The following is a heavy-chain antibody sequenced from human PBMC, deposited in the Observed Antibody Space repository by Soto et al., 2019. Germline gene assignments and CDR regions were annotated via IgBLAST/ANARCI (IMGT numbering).Heavy chain of an antibody. D-gene: IGHD4-17*01. CDR1: GFTFSSYS. J-gene: IGHJ6*02. Sequence: PGGSLRLSCAASGFTFSSYSMNWVRQAPGKGLEWVSSISSSSSYIYYADSVKGRFTISRDNAKNSLYLQMNSLRAEDTAVYYCARDSEAYDYYYYGMDVSGQGTTVTVSS. CDR3: ARDSEAYDYYYYGMDV. V-gene: IGHV3-21*01. CDR2: ISSSSSYI.